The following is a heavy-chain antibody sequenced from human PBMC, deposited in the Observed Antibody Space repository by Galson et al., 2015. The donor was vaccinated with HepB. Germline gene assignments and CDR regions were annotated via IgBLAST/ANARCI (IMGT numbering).Heavy chain of an antibody. V-gene: IGHV3-49*03. J-gene: IGHJ4*02. Sequence: SLRLSCAASGFTFGDYAMSWFRQAPGKGLEWVGFIRSKAYGGTTENAASVKDRFTISRDDSRSIAYLQINNLKTEDTAVYYCTRGGSGSYVSFSTDWGRGTLVTVSS. CDR3: TRGGSGSYVSFSTD. D-gene: IGHD1-26*01. CDR1: GFTFGDYA. CDR2: IRSKAYGGTT.